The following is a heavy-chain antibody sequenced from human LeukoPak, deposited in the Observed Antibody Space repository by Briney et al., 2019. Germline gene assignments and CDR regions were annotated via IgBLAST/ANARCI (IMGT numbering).Heavy chain of an antibody. CDR1: GGSITTNY. CDR3: ARVNSGDLFDY. Sequence: SETLSLTCTVSGGSITTNYWSWIRQPPGMGLEWIGYIHYSGNTNNNPSLKGRVTISVDTSRNQFSLKLSSVTAADTAVYYCARVNSGDLFDYWGQGTLVTVSS. CDR2: IHYSGNT. D-gene: IGHD1-26*01. V-gene: IGHV4-59*08. J-gene: IGHJ4*02.